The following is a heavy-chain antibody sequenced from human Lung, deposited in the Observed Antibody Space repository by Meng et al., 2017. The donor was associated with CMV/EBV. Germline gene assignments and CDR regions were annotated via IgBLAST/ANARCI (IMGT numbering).Heavy chain of an antibody. CDR3: ARAAARPSDWFDP. D-gene: IGHD6-6*01. CDR1: GLSPSTSGVG. V-gene: IGHV2-5*02. J-gene: IGHJ5*02. CDR2: IYGDDEK. Sequence: QIPLEASGPALVKPTQNRTLTCTFSGLSPSTSGVGVGWIRQPPGKALECLAIIYGDDEKRYSPSLESRLTVTKDTSKNQVVLTMTNMVPVDTATYYCARAAARPSDWFDPWGQGTLVTVSS.